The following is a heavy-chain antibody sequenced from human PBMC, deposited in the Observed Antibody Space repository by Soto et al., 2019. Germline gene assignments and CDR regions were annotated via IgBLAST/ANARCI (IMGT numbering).Heavy chain of an antibody. J-gene: IGHJ4*02. D-gene: IGHD1-26*01. Sequence: EVQLVESGGGVVQPGGSLGLSGQAPGLPSNTPWWHWVGRAPGKGLVWVSRIYFDGITTNYADSVKGRLTVSRDNAKNTVYLHVNTLRDEDTAVYYCARGGAMGVDYWGQGTLVTVSS. CDR3: ARGGAMGVDY. CDR2: IYFDGITT. V-gene: IGHV3-74*01. CDR1: GLPSNTPW.